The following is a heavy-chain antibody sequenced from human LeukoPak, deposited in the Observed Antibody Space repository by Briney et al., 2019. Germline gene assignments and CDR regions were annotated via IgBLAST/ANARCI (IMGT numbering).Heavy chain of an antibody. CDR1: RFTFSDYA. CDR3: ARETTGYFDS. Sequence: GRSLRLSCAASRFTFSDYAMHWVRQPPGEGLEWMAVISYDGSRKYYIDSVKGRFTISRDSSKNTVYLQMNSPRLDDTAVYYCARETTGYFDSWGQGTLVAVSS. CDR2: ISYDGSRK. V-gene: IGHV3-30*04. J-gene: IGHJ4*02. D-gene: IGHD3-9*01.